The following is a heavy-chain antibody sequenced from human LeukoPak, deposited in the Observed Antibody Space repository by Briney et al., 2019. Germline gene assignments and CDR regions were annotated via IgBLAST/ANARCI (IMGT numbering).Heavy chain of an antibody. J-gene: IGHJ4*02. V-gene: IGHV1-46*01. CDR3: AREGLMITFGGVIAIAEHFDY. CDR1: GYTFTSYY. CDR2: INPSGGST. Sequence: ASVKVSCKASGYTFTSYYMHWLRQAPGQGLEWMGIINPSGGSTSYAQKFQGRVTMTRDTSTSTVYMELSSLRSEDTAVYYCAREGLMITFGGVIAIAEHFDYWGQGTLVTVSS. D-gene: IGHD3-16*02.